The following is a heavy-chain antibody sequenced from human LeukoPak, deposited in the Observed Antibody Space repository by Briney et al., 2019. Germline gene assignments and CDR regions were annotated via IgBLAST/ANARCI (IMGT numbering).Heavy chain of an antibody. Sequence: SETLSLTCTVSGGSISSSSYYWGWIRQPPGKGLEWIGSIYYSGSTYYSPSLKSRVTISADTSKNQFSLKLSSVTAADTAVYYCARAPGATARDDYWGQGTLVTVSS. CDR3: ARAPGATARDDY. J-gene: IGHJ4*02. D-gene: IGHD1-26*01. CDR1: GGSISSSSYY. CDR2: IYYSGST. V-gene: IGHV4-39*07.